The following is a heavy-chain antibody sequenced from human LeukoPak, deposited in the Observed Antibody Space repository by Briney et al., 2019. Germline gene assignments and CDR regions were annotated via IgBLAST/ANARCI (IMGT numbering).Heavy chain of an antibody. D-gene: IGHD2-2*01. CDR2: ISAYSGNT. CDR1: GYTFTSDG. Sequence: ASLRVSCKASGYTFTSDGISCGRQAPGQGLEGMGGISAYSGNTNYAQKLQGRVTMTTDTSTSTAYMELRSLRSDDTAVYYCARDRVVPAATFDYWGQGTLVTVSS. V-gene: IGHV1-18*01. J-gene: IGHJ4*02. CDR3: ARDRVVPAATFDY.